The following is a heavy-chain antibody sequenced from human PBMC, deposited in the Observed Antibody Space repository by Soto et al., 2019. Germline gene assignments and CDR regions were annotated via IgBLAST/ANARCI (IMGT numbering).Heavy chain of an antibody. CDR1: GFTFSSYS. J-gene: IGHJ5*02. CDR2: ISSSSSYI. V-gene: IGHV3-21*01. CDR3: ARSSSSWTDNWFDP. D-gene: IGHD6-13*01. Sequence: GGSLRLSCAASGFTFSSYSMNWVRQAPGKGLEWVSSISSSSSYIYYADSVKGRFTISRDNAKNSLYLQMNSLRAEDTAVYYCARSSSSWTDNWFDPWGQGTLVTVSS.